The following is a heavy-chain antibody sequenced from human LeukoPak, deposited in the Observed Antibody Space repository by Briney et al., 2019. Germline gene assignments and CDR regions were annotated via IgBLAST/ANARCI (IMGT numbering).Heavy chain of an antibody. CDR3: AKDDYYDSSGYYYDY. V-gene: IGHV3-23*01. Sequence: GGSLILSCAASGFTFSSYAMSWVRQAPGKGLEWVSAISGSGGSTYYADSVKGRFTISRDNSKNTLYLQMNSLRAEDTAVYYCAKDDYYDSSGYYYDYWGQGTLVTVSS. CDR2: ISGSGGST. J-gene: IGHJ4*02. CDR1: GFTFSSYA. D-gene: IGHD3-22*01.